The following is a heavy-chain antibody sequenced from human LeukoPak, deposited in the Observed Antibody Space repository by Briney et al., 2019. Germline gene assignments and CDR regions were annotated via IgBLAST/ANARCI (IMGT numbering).Heavy chain of an antibody. J-gene: IGHJ4*02. V-gene: IGHV3-23*01. CDR2: ISGSGGTT. Sequence: GGSLRLSCAASGFTFSSYGMSWVRQAPGKGLEWVSGISGSGGTTYYGDSMKGRFTISRDSSKSTLYLQMDSLRSEHTAVYYCAKDGQQVRPRNFDSWGQGTLVTVSS. D-gene: IGHD6-13*01. CDR1: GFTFSSYG. CDR3: AKDGQQVRPRNFDS.